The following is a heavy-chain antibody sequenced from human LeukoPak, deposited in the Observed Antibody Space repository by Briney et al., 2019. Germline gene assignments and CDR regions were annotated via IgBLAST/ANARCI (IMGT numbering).Heavy chain of an antibody. D-gene: IGHD5-12*01. CDR3: ARAVQKYGGPDY. Sequence: SETLSLTCAVYGGSFSGYYWSWIRQPPGKGLEWIGEINHSGSTNYNPSLKSRVTISVDTSKNQFSLKLSSVTAADTAVYYCARAVQKYGGPDYWGQGTLVTVSS. V-gene: IGHV4-34*01. CDR1: GGSFSGYY. CDR2: INHSGST. J-gene: IGHJ4*02.